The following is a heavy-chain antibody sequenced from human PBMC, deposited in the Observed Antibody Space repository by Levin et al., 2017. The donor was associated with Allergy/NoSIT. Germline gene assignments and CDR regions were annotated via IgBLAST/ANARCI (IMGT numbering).Heavy chain of an antibody. CDR2: ISYDGSNK. CDR3: ARPMVRGVIKYFDY. D-gene: IGHD3-10*01. CDR1: GFTFSSYA. J-gene: IGHJ4*02. V-gene: IGHV3-30-3*01. Sequence: GGSLRLSCAASGFTFSSYAMHWVRQAPGKGLEWVAVISYDGSNKYYADSVKGRFTISRDNSKNTLYLQMNSLRAEDTAVYYCARPMVRGVIKYFDYWGQGTLVTVSS.